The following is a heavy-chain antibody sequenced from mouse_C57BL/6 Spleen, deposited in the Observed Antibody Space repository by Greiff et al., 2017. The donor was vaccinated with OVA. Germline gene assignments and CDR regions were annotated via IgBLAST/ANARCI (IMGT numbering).Heavy chain of an antibody. D-gene: IGHD1-1*01. Sequence: QVQLKQPGAELVKPGASVKLSCKASGYTFTSYWMHWVKQRPGRGLEWIGRIDPNSGGTKYNEKFKSKATLTVDKPSSAAYMQLSSLTSEDSAVYYCARFPEFITTVVTFVYWGQGTTLTVSS. CDR1: GYTFTSYW. V-gene: IGHV1-72*01. CDR2: IDPNSGGT. J-gene: IGHJ2*01. CDR3: ARFPEFITTVVTFVY.